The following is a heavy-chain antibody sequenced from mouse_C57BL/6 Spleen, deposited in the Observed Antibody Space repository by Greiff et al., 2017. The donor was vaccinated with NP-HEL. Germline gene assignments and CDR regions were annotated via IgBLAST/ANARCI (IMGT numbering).Heavy chain of an antibody. CDR2: IWSDGST. J-gene: IGHJ4*01. CDR3: ARQAYGSWYAMDY. D-gene: IGHD1-1*01. CDR1: GFSLTSYG. V-gene: IGHV2-6-1*01. Sequence: VKLMESGPGLVAPSQSLSITCTVSGFSLTSYGVHWVRQPPGKGLEWLVVIWSDGSTTYNSALKSRLRISQDNSNSQVVLKMNSLHTDDTAMYYCARQAYGSWYAMDYWGQGTSVTVSS.